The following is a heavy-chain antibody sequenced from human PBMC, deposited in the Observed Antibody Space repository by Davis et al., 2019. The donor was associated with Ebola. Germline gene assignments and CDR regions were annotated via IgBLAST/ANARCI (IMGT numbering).Heavy chain of an antibody. D-gene: IGHD3-16*02. V-gene: IGHV3-21*01. CDR2: ISSSSSYI. CDR3: ARELTFGGVIESGAFDI. CDR1: GFTFSSYS. Sequence: PGGSLRLSCAASGFTFSSYSMNWVRQAPGKGLEWVSSISSSSSYIYYADSVKGRFTISRDNAKNSLYLQMNSLRAEDTAVYYCARELTFGGVIESGAFDIWGQGTMVTVSS. J-gene: IGHJ3*02.